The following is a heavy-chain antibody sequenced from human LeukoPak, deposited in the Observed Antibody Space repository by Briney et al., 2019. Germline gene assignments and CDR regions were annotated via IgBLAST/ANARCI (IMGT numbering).Heavy chain of an antibody. CDR2: ISSSSSTI. CDR3: ARDRMADSNWFDP. J-gene: IGHJ5*02. Sequence: GGSLRLSCAASGFTFSSYSMNWVRQAPGKGLEWVSYISSSSSTIYYADSVKGRFTISRDNAKNSLYLQMNSLRAEGTAVYYCARDRMADSNWFDPWGQGTLVTVSS. V-gene: IGHV3-48*04. CDR1: GFTFSSYS. D-gene: IGHD2-8*01.